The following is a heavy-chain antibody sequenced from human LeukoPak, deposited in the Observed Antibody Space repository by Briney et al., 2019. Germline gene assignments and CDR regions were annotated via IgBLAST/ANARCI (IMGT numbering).Heavy chain of an antibody. CDR1: GFTFSSYA. V-gene: IGHV3-23*01. CDR2: ISGSGGST. Sequence: GGSLRLSCAASGFTFSSYAMSWVRQAPGKGLEWVSAISGSGGSTYYADSVKGRFTISRDNSKNTLYLQMNSLRAEDTAVYYCAKDYYDSSGYPPVLLGNAFDIWGQGTMVTVSS. CDR3: AKDYYDSSGYPPVLLGNAFDI. J-gene: IGHJ3*02. D-gene: IGHD3-22*01.